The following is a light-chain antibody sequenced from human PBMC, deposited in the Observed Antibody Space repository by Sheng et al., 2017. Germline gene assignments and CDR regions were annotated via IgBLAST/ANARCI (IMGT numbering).Light chain of an antibody. V-gene: IGKV4-1*01. CDR2: WAS. CDR3: QQRRNWPPLT. Sequence: DIVMTQSPDSLAVSLGERATINCKSSQSVLYSSNNKNYLAWYQHKPGQPPKLLIYWASTRESGVPDRFSGSGSGTDFTLTISSLEPEDFAVYYCQQRRNWPPLTFGGGTKVEIK. CDR1: QSVLYSSNNKNY. J-gene: IGKJ4*01.